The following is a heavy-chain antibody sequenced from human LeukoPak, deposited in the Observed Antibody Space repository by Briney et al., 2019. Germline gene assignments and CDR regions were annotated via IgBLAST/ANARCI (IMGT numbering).Heavy chain of an antibody. CDR1: GFTFSSYA. CDR2: ISYDGSNK. D-gene: IGHD4-17*01. J-gene: IGHJ6*02. CDR3: ARAATGNYGDYMNTPQSPPYYYYYGMDV. Sequence: GGSLRPPCAASGFTFSSYAMHWVRQAPGKGLEWVAVISYDGSNKYYADSVKGRFTISRDNSKNTLYLQINSLRAEDTAVYYCARAATGNYGDYMNTPQSPPYYYYYGMDVWGQGTTVTVSS. V-gene: IGHV3-30-3*01.